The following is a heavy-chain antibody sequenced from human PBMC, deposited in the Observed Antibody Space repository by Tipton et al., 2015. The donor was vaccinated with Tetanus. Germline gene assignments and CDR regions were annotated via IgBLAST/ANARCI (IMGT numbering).Heavy chain of an antibody. CDR2: IYHTGTT. CDR1: GDSISSGNYR. J-gene: IGHJ6*02. CDR3: ARDSRVFYAMDV. D-gene: IGHD3-10*01. V-gene: IGHV4-31*03. Sequence: TLSLTCTVSGDSISSGNYRYNWIRQLPGKGLEWIGYIYHTGTTYYNPSFKSRVSISVDTSMSQFSLELNSVTAADTAVYYCARDSRVFYAMDVWGQGATVAVSS.